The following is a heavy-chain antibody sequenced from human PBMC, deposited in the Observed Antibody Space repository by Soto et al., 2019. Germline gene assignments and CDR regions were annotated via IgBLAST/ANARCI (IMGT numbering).Heavy chain of an antibody. V-gene: IGHV4-59*02. Sequence: QVQLQESGPRLVNPSETLSLTCTVSGASVRDQYWTWIRQPPGKRLEFIGYIFSVVRTKYNPSLESRVTSSVDTSTNPCSLRLTSVAATDTAVYYCARTLDYGHMDVWGKGTTVTVSS. CDR2: IFSVVRT. CDR1: GASVRDQY. CDR3: ARTLDYGHMDV. J-gene: IGHJ6*03. D-gene: IGHD3-16*01.